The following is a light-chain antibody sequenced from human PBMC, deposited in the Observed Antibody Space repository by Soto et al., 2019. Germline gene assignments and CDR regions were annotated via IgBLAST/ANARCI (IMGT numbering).Light chain of an antibody. CDR3: QQSYSTPLT. J-gene: IGKJ4*01. CDR1: QSISSY. CDR2: AAS. V-gene: IGKV1-39*01. Sequence: DIQMTQSPSDMSASVGDRVTITCRASQSISSYLNWYQQKPGKAPKLLIYAASSLQSGVPSRFSGSGSGTDFTLTISSLQPEDFDTYYCQQSYSTPLTFGGGTKVDIK.